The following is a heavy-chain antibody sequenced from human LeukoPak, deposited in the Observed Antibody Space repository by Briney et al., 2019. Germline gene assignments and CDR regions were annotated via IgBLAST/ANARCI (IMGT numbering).Heavy chain of an antibody. CDR2: IIPIFGTA. V-gene: IGHV1-69*13. CDR1: GYTFTGYY. D-gene: IGHD4-17*01. J-gene: IGHJ3*02. CDR3: ARGVHGDYDQPIDAFDI. Sequence: ASVKVSCKASGYTFTGYYMHWVRQAPGQGLEWMGGIIPIFGTANYAQKFQSRVTITADESTSTAYMELSSLRSEDTAVYYCARGVHGDYDQPIDAFDIWGQGTMVTVSS.